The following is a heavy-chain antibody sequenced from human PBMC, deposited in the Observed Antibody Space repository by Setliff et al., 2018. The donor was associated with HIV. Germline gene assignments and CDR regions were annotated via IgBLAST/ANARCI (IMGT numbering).Heavy chain of an antibody. D-gene: IGHD2-21*02. CDR1: GFTFSDYG. Sequence: PGGSLRLSCAASGFTFSDYGMHWARQAPVKGLEWVAFISYDGSNEYYADSVKGRFTISRDTSKNTLYLQMNSLRAEDTAVYYCARERGVTPLGNYYYYYMDVWGKGTTVTVSS. CDR3: ARERGVTPLGNYYYYYMDV. V-gene: IGHV3-30*03. J-gene: IGHJ6*03. CDR2: ISYDGSNE.